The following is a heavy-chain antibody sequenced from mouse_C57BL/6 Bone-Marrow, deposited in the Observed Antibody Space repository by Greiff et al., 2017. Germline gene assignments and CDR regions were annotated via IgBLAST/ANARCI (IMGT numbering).Heavy chain of an antibody. Sequence: QVQLQQSGAELARPGASVKLSCKASGYTFTSYGISWVKQRTGQGLEWIGEIYPRSGNTYYNAKFKGKATLTADKSSRPAYMELRSLTSEDSAVYFCARWTTVVAFEDWGQGTTLTVSS. V-gene: IGHV1-81*01. CDR2: IYPRSGNT. CDR3: ARWTTVVAFED. CDR1: GYTFTSYG. D-gene: IGHD1-1*01. J-gene: IGHJ2*01.